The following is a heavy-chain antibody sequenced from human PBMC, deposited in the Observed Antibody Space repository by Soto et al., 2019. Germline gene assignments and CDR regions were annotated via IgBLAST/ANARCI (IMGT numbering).Heavy chain of an antibody. CDR3: ARDNDYDFWSGPTGVGWFDP. Sequence: PSETLSLTCTVSGGSISSGGYYWSWIRQHPGKGLEWIGYIYYSGSTYYNPSLKSRVTISVDTSKNQFSLKLSSVTAADTAVYYCARDNDYDFWSGPTGVGWFDPWGQGTLVTV. CDR2: IYYSGST. CDR1: GGSISSGGYY. D-gene: IGHD3-3*01. J-gene: IGHJ5*02. V-gene: IGHV4-31*03.